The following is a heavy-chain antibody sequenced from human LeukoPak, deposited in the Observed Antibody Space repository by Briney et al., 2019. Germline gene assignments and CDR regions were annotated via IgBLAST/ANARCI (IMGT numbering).Heavy chain of an antibody. J-gene: IGHJ3*02. CDR3: ARDPPSWYCGGDCLDAFDI. V-gene: IGHV4-39*07. CDR1: GGSISSSSYY. D-gene: IGHD2-21*02. Sequence: TASETLSLTCTVSGGSISSSSYYWGWVRQPPGKGLEWIGSIYYSGSTYYNPSLKSRVTISVDTSKNQFSLKLSSVTAADTAVYYCARDPPSWYCGGDCLDAFDIWGQGTMVTVSS. CDR2: IYYSGST.